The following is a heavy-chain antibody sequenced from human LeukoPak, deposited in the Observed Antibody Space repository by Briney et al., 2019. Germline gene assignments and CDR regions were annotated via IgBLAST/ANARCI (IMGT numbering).Heavy chain of an antibody. V-gene: IGHV3-21*01. D-gene: IGHD3-16*02. CDR2: ISSSSSYI. J-gene: IGHJ5*02. Sequence: GGSLRLSCAASGFTFSSYEMNWVRRAPGKGLEWVSSISSSSSYIYYADSVKGRFTISRDNAKNSLYLQMNSLRAEDTAVYYCAREAYYDYVWGSYRPNWFDPWGQGTLVTVSS. CDR1: GFTFSSYE. CDR3: AREAYYDYVWGSYRPNWFDP.